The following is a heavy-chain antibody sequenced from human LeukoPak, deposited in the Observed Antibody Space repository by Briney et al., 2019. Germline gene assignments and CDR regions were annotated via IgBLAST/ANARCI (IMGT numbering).Heavy chain of an antibody. J-gene: IGHJ5*02. D-gene: IGHD3-16*01. CDR3: ARDGVVTFGEEWFDP. Sequence: PGGSLRLSCAASGFTFSSYWMSWVRQAPGKGLEWVANIKQDGSEKYYVDSVKGRFTISRDNAKNSLYLQMNSLRAGDTAVYYCARDGVVTFGEEWFDPWGQGTLVTVSS. V-gene: IGHV3-7*01. CDR1: GFTFSSYW. CDR2: IKQDGSEK.